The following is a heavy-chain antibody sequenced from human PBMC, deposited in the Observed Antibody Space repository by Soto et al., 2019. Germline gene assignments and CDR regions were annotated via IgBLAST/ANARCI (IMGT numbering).Heavy chain of an antibody. CDR2: INQDGSRT. Sequence: AGGSLRLSCAASGFTFSNFWMNWVRQAPGTGLEWVAKINQDGSRTSYVDSVRGRFTISRDNAKSLLYLQMNGLRVDDTAVYYCARDSGWASDYWGQGALVTVSS. CDR3: ARDSGWASDY. V-gene: IGHV3-7*01. J-gene: IGHJ4*02. CDR1: GFTFSNFW. D-gene: IGHD6-19*01.